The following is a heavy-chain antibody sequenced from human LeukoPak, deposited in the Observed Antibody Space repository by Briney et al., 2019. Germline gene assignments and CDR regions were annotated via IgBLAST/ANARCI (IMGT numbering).Heavy chain of an antibody. J-gene: IGHJ4*02. D-gene: IGHD2-15*01. V-gene: IGHV3-23*01. CDR2: ISGSGGST. Sequence: GGSLRLSCAASGFTFSSYAMSWVRQAPGKGLEWVSAISGSGGSTYYADSVKGRFTISRDNSKNTLYLQMNSLRAEDTAVYYCARDIVVVVDANTWGFDYWGQGTLVTVSS. CDR3: ARDIVVVVDANTWGFDY. CDR1: GFTFSSYA.